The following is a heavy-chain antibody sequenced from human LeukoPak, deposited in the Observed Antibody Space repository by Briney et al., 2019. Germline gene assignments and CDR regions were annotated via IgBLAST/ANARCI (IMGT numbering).Heavy chain of an antibody. D-gene: IGHD4-17*01. Sequence: GGSLRLSCAASGFTFSTYEMSWVRQAPGKGLEWVSYISSSGNTIYYADSVKDRFSISRDNSKTTVSLQMNSLRAEDTAVYYCAKGRGTAVTSAANYWGQGTLVTVSS. CDR1: GFTFSTYE. CDR2: ISSSGNTI. J-gene: IGHJ4*02. V-gene: IGHV3-48*03. CDR3: AKGRGTAVTSAANY.